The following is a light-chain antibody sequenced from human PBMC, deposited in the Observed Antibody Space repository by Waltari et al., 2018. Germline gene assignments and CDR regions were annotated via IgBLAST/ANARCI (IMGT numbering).Light chain of an antibody. V-gene: IGKV3-15*01. Sequence: EIVMTQSPGTLSVSPGERATLSCWASQSIRSNLAWYQQKPGQAPRHLIYGASTRATGIPARFSGSGSGTDFTLTISSLQSEDLAVYYCQQYENWPPITFGGGTKVEIK. CDR3: QQYENWPPIT. J-gene: IGKJ4*01. CDR1: QSIRSN. CDR2: GAS.